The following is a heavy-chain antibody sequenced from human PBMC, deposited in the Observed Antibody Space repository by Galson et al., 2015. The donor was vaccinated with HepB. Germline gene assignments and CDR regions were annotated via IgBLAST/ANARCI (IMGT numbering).Heavy chain of an antibody. CDR1: GFIFSNYG. Sequence: SLRLSCAGSGFIFSNYGMHWVRQAPGKGLEWAAVIWYDGSNKFYGDSVKGRFTISRDNSKNTVFLEMKSLRVEDTSVYYCARAGREELDYDDSSGFMFHGMDVWGQGTTVSVSS. D-gene: IGHD3-22*01. J-gene: IGHJ6*02. CDR2: IWYDGSNK. V-gene: IGHV3-33*01. CDR3: ARAGREELDYDDSSGFMFHGMDV.